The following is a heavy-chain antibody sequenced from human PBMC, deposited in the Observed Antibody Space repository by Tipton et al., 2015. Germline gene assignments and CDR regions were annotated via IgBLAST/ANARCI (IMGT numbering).Heavy chain of an antibody. CDR2: VYYSGYT. J-gene: IGHJ3*02. V-gene: IGHV4-31*03. D-gene: IGHD2/OR15-2a*01. CDR1: GGSIGGGYY. CDR3: ARDKTFEAFDI. Sequence: TLSLTCTVSGGSIGGGYYWSLLPPYPRKGLEWIGFVYYSGYTNYNPSLTSRLTISVDTSRNQFSLHLKSVTAADTAVYYCARDKTFEAFDIWGQGTKVTVSS.